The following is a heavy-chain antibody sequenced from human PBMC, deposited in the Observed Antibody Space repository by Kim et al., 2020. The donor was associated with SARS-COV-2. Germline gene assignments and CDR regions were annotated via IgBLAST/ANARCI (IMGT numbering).Heavy chain of an antibody. V-gene: IGHV3-11*05. J-gene: IGHJ4*02. Sequence: AGSGKGRITISRENAENSLYLQRNSLRAEDTAVYYCARVPVGSSSWYYFDYWGQGTLVTVSS. D-gene: IGHD6-13*01. CDR3: ARVPVGSSSWYYFDY.